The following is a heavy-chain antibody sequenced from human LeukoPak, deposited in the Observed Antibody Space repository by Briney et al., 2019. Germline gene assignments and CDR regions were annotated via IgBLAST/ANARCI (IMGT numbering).Heavy chain of an antibody. CDR2: ISAYNGNT. D-gene: IGHD6-13*01. CDR3: ARVRISSQGYYYYGMDV. J-gene: IGHJ6*02. V-gene: IGHV1-18*01. Sequence: APVKVSCKASGYTFTSYGISWVRQAPGQGLEWMGWISAYNGNTNYAQKLQGRVTMTTDTSTSTAYMELRSLRSDDTAVYYCARVRISSQGYYYYGMDVWGQGTTVTVSS. CDR1: GYTFTSYG.